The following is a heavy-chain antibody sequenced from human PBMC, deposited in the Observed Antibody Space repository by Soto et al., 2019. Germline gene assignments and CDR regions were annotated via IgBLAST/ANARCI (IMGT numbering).Heavy chain of an antibody. J-gene: IGHJ4*02. CDR1: GGSISSSSYY. CDR3: ASHRCTISLTDY. CDR2: IYYSGST. Sequence: QLQLQESGPGLVKPSETLSLTCTVSGGSISSSSYYWGWIRQPPGKGLEWIGSIYYSGSTYYNPSLKSRVTISVDTYKNQFSLKLSSVTAADTAVYYCASHRCTISLTDYWGQGTLVTVSS. V-gene: IGHV4-39*01. D-gene: IGHD3-9*01.